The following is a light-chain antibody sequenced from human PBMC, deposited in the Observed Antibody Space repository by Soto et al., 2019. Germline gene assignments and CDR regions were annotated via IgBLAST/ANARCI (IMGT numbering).Light chain of an antibody. J-gene: IGKJ1*01. CDR3: QQSYSTPSWT. CDR1: QRISSY. Sequence: AIRMTQSPSSFSSSTGDRVTITCRASQRISSYLAWYQQKPGKAPKLLIYAASSLQSGGPSRFSGSGSGTDLTLTISSLQPEDFATYYCQQSYSTPSWTFGQGTKVDIK. V-gene: IGKV1-8*01. CDR2: AAS.